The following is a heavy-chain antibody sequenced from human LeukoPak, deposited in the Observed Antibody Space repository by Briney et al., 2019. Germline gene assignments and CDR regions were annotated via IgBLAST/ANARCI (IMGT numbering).Heavy chain of an antibody. J-gene: IGHJ6*03. Sequence: SVKVSCKASGGTFSSYAISWVRQAPGQGLEWMGGIIPIFGTANYAQKFQGRVTITADESTSTAYMELSSLRSEDTAVYYCARGTKQQLAPVVYYMDVWGKGTTVTVSS. D-gene: IGHD6-13*01. CDR3: ARGTKQQLAPVVYYMDV. V-gene: IGHV1-69*13. CDR2: IIPIFGTA. CDR1: GGTFSSYA.